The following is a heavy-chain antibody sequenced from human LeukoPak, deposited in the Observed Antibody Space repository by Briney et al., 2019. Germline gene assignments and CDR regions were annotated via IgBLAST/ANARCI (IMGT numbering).Heavy chain of an antibody. CDR3: AKDHMAEHLRLPGMDV. Sequence: GGSLRLSCEASGFIFSSYGMHWVRQAPGKGLEWVAYMSYYGTNEHYKDPEKRRFIISRDNPKTTLYLQMNSLSPEDAAVYFCAKDHMAEHLRLPGMDVWGQGTTVTV. CDR1: GFIFSSYG. D-gene: IGHD6-25*01. CDR2: MSYYGTNE. V-gene: IGHV3-30*18. J-gene: IGHJ6*02.